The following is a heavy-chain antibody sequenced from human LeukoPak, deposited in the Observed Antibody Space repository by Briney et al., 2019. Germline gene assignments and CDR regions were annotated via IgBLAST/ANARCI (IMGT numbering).Heavy chain of an antibody. CDR1: GGSISSGGYY. V-gene: IGHV4-30-2*01. CDR2: IYHSGST. Sequence: SETLSLTCTVSGGSISSGGYYWSWIRQPPGKGLEWIGYIYHSGSTNYNPSLKSRVTISVDTSKNQFSLKLSSVTAADTAVYYCARRRGYYYGSGSYYLDYWGQGTLVTVSS. D-gene: IGHD3-10*01. J-gene: IGHJ4*02. CDR3: ARRRGYYYGSGSYYLDY.